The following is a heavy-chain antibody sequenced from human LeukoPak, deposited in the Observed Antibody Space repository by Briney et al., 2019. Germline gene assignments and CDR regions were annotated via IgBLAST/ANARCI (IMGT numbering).Heavy chain of an antibody. CDR1: RGSISSSSYY. D-gene: IGHD5-24*01. CDR3: ARGRDGYNYYFDY. V-gene: IGHV4-39*07. Sequence: SETLSLTCTVSRGSISSSSYYWGWIRQPPGKGLEWIGSIYYSGSTYYNPSLKSRVTISVDTSKNQFSLKLSSVTAADTAVYYCARGRDGYNYYFDYWGQGTLVTVSS. J-gene: IGHJ4*02. CDR2: IYYSGST.